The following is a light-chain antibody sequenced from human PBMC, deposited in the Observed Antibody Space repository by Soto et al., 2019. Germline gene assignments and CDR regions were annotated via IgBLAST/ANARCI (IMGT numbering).Light chain of an antibody. CDR2: DAS. V-gene: IGKV3-11*01. CDR3: QQYGFEPLT. CDR1: QSISLA. Sequence: EIVLTQSPATLSLSPGERATLSCRASQSISLAIAWYQHKPGQAPRLLIFDASKRATGIPARFRGSGSGTDFTLSISSLEPEDSAVYYCQQYGFEPLTFGGGTRVEI. J-gene: IGKJ4*01.